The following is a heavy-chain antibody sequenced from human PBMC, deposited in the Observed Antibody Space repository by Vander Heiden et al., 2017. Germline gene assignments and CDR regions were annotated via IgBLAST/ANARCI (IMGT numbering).Heavy chain of an antibody. CDR2: TSATGGGT. J-gene: IGHJ3*02. V-gene: IGHV3-23*01. Sequence: EVQLLASGGGLVQPGGSPRLSCAPSGFTFSKHAMSWIRQAAGEGPEWVAGTSATGGGTYYGDSVKGRFTISRDNSKNMLYLQMSSLRAEDTAVYYCAKDPNGDYVGAFDIWGQGTMVTVSS. D-gene: IGHD4-17*01. CDR3: AKDPNGDYVGAFDI. CDR1: GFTFSKHA.